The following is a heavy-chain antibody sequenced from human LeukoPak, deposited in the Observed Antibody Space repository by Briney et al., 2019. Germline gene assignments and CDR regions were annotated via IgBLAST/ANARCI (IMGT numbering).Heavy chain of an antibody. V-gene: IGHV3-30*02. CDR2: TRNDGNNN. CDR3: AKDLTGSWSLDY. Sequence: GGSLRLSCATSGFTFSNYYMHWVRQAPGKGLEWVAFTRNDGNNNWYADSVKGRFTISRDNSKNTLYLQMNSLKTEDTAVYYCAKDLTGSWSLDYWGQGTLVTVSS. CDR1: GFTFSNYY. J-gene: IGHJ4*02. D-gene: IGHD6-13*01.